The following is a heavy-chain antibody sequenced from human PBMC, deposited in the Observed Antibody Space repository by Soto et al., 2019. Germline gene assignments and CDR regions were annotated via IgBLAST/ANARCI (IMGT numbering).Heavy chain of an antibody. CDR3: ARDRGRYYLEGYFDY. V-gene: IGHV3-48*04. CDR2: ISSSSSTI. D-gene: IGHD1-26*01. CDR1: GFTFSSYS. Sequence: GGSLRLSCAASGFTFSSYSMNWVRQAPGKGLEWVSYISSSSSTIYYADSVKGRFTISRDNAKNSLYLQMNSLRAEDSAVYYCARDRGRYYLEGYFDYWGQGTLVTVSS. J-gene: IGHJ4*02.